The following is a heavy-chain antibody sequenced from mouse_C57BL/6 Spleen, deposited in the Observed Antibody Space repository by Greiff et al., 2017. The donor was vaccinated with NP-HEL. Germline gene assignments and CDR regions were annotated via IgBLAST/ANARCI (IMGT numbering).Heavy chain of an antibody. V-gene: IGHV1-82*01. J-gene: IGHJ2*01. CDR2: IYPGDGDT. Sequence: VQGVESGPELVKPGASVKISCKASGYAFSSSWMNWVKQRPGKGLEWIGRIYPGDGDTNYNGKFKGKATLTADKSSSTAYMQLSSLTSEDSAVYFCARKGSYYYGSSFDYWGQGTTLTVSS. CDR3: ARKGSYYYGSSFDY. D-gene: IGHD1-1*01. CDR1: GYAFSSSW.